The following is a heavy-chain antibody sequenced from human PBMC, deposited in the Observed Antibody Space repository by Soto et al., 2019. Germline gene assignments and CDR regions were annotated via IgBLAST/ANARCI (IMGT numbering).Heavy chain of an antibody. J-gene: IGHJ4*02. D-gene: IGHD6-13*01. CDR1: GGSFSGYY. CDR2: INHSGST. Sequence: SETMSLTCAVYGGSFSGYYWSWIRQPPGKGLEWIGEINHSGSTNYNPSLKSRVTISVDTSKNQFSLKLSSVTAADTAVYYCARASIMYSSSCPLFDYWGQGTLVTVSS. V-gene: IGHV4-34*01. CDR3: ARASIMYSSSCPLFDY.